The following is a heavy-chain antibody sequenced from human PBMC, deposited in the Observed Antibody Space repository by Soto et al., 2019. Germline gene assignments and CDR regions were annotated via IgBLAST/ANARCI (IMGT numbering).Heavy chain of an antibody. CDR2: ISGSGGST. J-gene: IGHJ4*02. CDR1: GFTFSSYA. D-gene: IGHD1-26*01. Sequence: SGGSLRLSCAASGFTFSSYAMSWVRQAPGKGLEWVSAISGSGGSTYYADSVKGRFTISRDNSKNTLCLQMNSLRAEDTAVYYCAKGLLPSGSYYAIDYWGQGTLVTVSS. CDR3: AKGLLPSGSYYAIDY. V-gene: IGHV3-23*01.